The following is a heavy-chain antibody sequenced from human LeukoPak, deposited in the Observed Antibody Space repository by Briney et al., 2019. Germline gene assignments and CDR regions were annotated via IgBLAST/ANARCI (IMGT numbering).Heavy chain of an antibody. CDR1: GFTFSSYA. V-gene: IGHV3-30*18. CDR3: AKDDRDYDFWSGYFDY. J-gene: IGHJ4*02. CDR2: IPHDASNK. Sequence: GGSLRLFCAASGFTFSSYAMHWVRQAPGKGLEWVAVIPHDASNKDYADSVKGRFTISRDNSKNTLFLQMNSLRAEDTAVYYCAKDDRDYDFWSGYFDYWGQGILVTVSS. D-gene: IGHD3-3*01.